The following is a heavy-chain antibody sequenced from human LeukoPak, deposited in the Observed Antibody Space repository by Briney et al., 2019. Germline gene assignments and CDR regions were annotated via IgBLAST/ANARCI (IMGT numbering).Heavy chain of an antibody. CDR2: ISSSGTTI. CDR3: ARGRSPDGYKYYFDY. V-gene: IGHV3-11*01. D-gene: IGHD5-24*01. J-gene: IGHJ4*02. Sequence: GGSLRLSCAAYGFTFSDYYMSWIRQAPGKGLEWVSSISSSGTTIYYADSVKGRFTISRDNAKNSLYLQMNSLRAEDTAVYYCARGRSPDGYKYYFDYWGQGTLVTVSS. CDR1: GFTFSDYY.